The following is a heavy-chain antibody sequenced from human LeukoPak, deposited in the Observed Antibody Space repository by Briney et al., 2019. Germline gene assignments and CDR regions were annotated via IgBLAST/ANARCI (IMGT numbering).Heavy chain of an antibody. D-gene: IGHD6-13*01. V-gene: IGHV3-23*01. CDR3: AKPTAAGHYYYYYGMDV. Sequence: PGASLRLSCAASGFTFSSYAMSWVRQAPGKGLEWVSAISGSGGSTYYVDSVKGRFTISRDNSKNTLYLQMNSLRAEDTAVYYCAKPTAAGHYYYYYGMDVWGQGTTVTVSS. J-gene: IGHJ6*02. CDR1: GFTFSSYA. CDR2: ISGSGGST.